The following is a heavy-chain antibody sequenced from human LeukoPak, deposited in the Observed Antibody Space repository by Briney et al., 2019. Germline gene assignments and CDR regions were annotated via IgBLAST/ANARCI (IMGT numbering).Heavy chain of an antibody. J-gene: IGHJ4*02. CDR3: IRGLGGGSDY. Sequence: PGGSLRLSCAASGFSFSGSWMHWVRHAPAKGLVWVSRINSDGSTTTYADSVQGRFTISRDNAKNTLYLQMNSLRAEDTAVYYCIRGLGGGSDYWGLGTLVTVTS. CDR2: INSDGSTT. V-gene: IGHV3-74*03. D-gene: IGHD4-23*01. CDR1: GFSFSGSW.